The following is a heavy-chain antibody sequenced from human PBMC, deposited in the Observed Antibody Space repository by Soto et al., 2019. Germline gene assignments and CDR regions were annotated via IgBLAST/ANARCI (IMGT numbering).Heavy chain of an antibody. CDR2: ISAYNTNT. CDR1: DYTFTCYH. V-gene: IGHV1-18*01. CDR3: ATDTPPTDY. Sequence: QVQLVQSGAEVKKPGASVKVSCKTSDYTFTCYHISWVRQAPGQGLEWMGWISAYNTNTNYTQKFQGRVTMTTDTLTSTAYMELRSLRSDDTAVYYCATDTPPTDYWGQGTLVTVSS. J-gene: IGHJ4*02.